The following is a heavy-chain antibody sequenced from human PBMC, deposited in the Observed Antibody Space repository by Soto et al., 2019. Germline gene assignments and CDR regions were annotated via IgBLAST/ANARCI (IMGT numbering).Heavy chain of an antibody. J-gene: IGHJ5*02. V-gene: IGHV1-46*01. Sequence: ASVKVSCKASGYTFTSYYMHWVRQAPGQGLEWMGIINPSGGSTSYAQKFQGRVTMTRETSTSTVYMELSSLRSEDTAVYYCARDQGEVLWFGELLHWFDPWGQGTLVTVSS. D-gene: IGHD3-10*01. CDR1: GYTFTSYY. CDR3: ARDQGEVLWFGELLHWFDP. CDR2: INPSGGST.